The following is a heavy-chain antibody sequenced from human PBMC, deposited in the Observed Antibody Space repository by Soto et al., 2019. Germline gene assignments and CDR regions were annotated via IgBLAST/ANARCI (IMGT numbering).Heavy chain of an antibody. V-gene: IGHV4-61*08. Sequence: ETLSLTCTVSVDSISSGAHYWSWIRQRPGKGLEWIGYIYYSGSTNYNPSLKSRVTISVDTSKNQFSLKLSSVTAADTAVYYCARIMSRGLYNFYYYMDVWGKGTTVTVSS. CDR2: IYYSGST. D-gene: IGHD3-10*01. CDR1: VDSISSGAHY. CDR3: ARIMSRGLYNFYYYMDV. J-gene: IGHJ6*03.